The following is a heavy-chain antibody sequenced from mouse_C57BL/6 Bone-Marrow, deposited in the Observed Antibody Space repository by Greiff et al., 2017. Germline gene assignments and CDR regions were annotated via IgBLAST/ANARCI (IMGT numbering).Heavy chain of an antibody. D-gene: IGHD1-3*01. V-gene: IGHV14-4*01. CDR2: IDPENGDT. J-gene: IGHJ2*01. Sequence: EVQRVESGAELVRPGASVKLSCTASGFNIKDDYMHWVKQRPEQGLEWIGWIDPENGDTEYASKFQGKATITADTSSNTAYLQLSSLTSEDTAVYYCTKSSLYWGQGTTLTVSS. CDR1: GFNIKDDY. CDR3: TKSSLY.